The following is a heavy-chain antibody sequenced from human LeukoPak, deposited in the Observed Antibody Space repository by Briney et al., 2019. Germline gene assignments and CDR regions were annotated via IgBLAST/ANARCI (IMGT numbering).Heavy chain of an antibody. CDR1: GYSFTTYW. CDR2: IYPGGSDT. V-gene: IGHV5-51*01. Sequence: GESLKISCKGSGYSFTTYWIGWVRQMPGKGLEWMGIIYPGGSDTRYSPSFQGQVTFSADKSISTAYLQWSSLTASDTAMYYCARPSQHRNYGMDVWGQGTTVTVSS. CDR3: ARPSQHRNYGMDV. D-gene: IGHD6-13*01. J-gene: IGHJ6*02.